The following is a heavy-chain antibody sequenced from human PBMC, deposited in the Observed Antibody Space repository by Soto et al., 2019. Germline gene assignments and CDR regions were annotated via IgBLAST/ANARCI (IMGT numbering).Heavy chain of an antibody. CDR3: ARGNFYYGLDV. V-gene: IGHV4-34*01. CDR1: GGSFSGNY. Sequence: SLTCAVYGGSFSGNYWSWIRQPPGKGLEWIGEFSDSGSTNYNPSLKSRVTISEDMSKSQFSLKLSSVTAADTAVYYCARGNFYYGLDVWGQGTTVTVSS. CDR2: FSDSGST. J-gene: IGHJ6*02.